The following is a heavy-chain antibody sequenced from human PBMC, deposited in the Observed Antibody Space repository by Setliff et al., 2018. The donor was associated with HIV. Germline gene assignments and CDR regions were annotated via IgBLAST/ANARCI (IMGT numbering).Heavy chain of an antibody. J-gene: IGHJ6*02. CDR2: INQSENT. D-gene: IGHD6-19*01. CDR3: ARESLYKSGWRTYGLDV. V-gene: IGHV4-34*01. CDR1: GGSFSGYY. Sequence: NLSLTCTVYGGSFSGYYWSWIRQPPGMGLEWIGEINQSENTNYNPSLKSRVTISADPSKNQFSLKLSSVTAADTAVYYCARESLYKSGWRTYGLDVWGQGTTVTVSS.